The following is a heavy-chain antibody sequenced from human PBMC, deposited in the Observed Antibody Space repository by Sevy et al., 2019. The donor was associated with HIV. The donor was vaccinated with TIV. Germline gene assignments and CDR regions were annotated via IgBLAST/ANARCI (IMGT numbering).Heavy chain of an antibody. V-gene: IGHV3-73*01. D-gene: IGHD2-2*03. Sequence: GGSLRLSCAASGFTFSGSALHWVRQASGKGLEWVGRIRMKANSYATAYAASVKGRFTISRDDSKNSAYLQMKSLKTEDTAVYYCTTYLGYCRSTSCHYYFDNWGQGTLVTVSS. CDR2: IRMKANSYAT. J-gene: IGHJ4*02. CDR1: GFTFSGSA. CDR3: TTYLGYCRSTSCHYYFDN.